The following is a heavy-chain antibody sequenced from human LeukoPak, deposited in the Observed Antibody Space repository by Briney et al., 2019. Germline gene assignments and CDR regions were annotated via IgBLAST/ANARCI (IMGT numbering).Heavy chain of an antibody. D-gene: IGHD3-22*01. CDR1: GFTFSRHW. J-gene: IGHJ3*02. Sequence: GGSLRLSCAASGFTFSRHWMTWVRQAPGKGLEWVSHISRSGSTRYYADSLKGRFTISRDNAKNSLYLQMNSLRAEDTAVYYCARTAYYYDSSGYDDAFDIWGQGTMVTVSS. CDR3: ARTAYYYDSSGYDDAFDI. CDR2: ISRSGSTR. V-gene: IGHV3-48*04.